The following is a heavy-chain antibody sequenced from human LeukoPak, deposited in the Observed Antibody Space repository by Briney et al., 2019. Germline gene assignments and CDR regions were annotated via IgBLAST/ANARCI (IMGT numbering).Heavy chain of an antibody. CDR1: GYTFTSYD. J-gene: IGHJ6*03. Sequence: ASVKVSCKASGYTFTSYDINWVRQATGQGLEWMGWMNPNSGNTGYAQKFQGRVTMTRNTSISTAYMELSSLRSEDTAVYYCARGRNSGIRRGHYYYYMDVWGKGTTVTVSS. CDR3: ARGRNSGIRRGHYYYYMDV. CDR2: MNPNSGNT. D-gene: IGHD1-1*01. V-gene: IGHV1-8*01.